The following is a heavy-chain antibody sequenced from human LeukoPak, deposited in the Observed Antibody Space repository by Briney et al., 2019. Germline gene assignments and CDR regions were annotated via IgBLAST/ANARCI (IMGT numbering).Heavy chain of an antibody. CDR2: IYYSGST. Sequence: SETLSLTCTVSGGSISSYYWSWIRQPPGKGLEWIGYIYYSGSTNYNPSLKSRVTISVDTSKNQFSPKLSSVTAADTAAYYCATYDSIGRFDYWGQGTLVTVSS. CDR3: ATYDSIGRFDY. D-gene: IGHD3-22*01. J-gene: IGHJ4*02. CDR1: GGSISSYY. V-gene: IGHV4-59*08.